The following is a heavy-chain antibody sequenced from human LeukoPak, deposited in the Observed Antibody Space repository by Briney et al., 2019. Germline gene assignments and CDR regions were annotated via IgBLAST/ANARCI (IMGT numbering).Heavy chain of an antibody. Sequence: ASVNVSCKASGGTFSSYAISWVRQAPGQGLEWMGGIIPIFGTANYAQKFQGRVTITADESTSTAYMELSSLRSEDTAVYYCARGRRYGDAAFDIWGQGTMVTVSS. J-gene: IGHJ3*02. CDR2: IIPIFGTA. CDR1: GGTFSSYA. V-gene: IGHV1-69*13. D-gene: IGHD4-17*01. CDR3: ARGRRYGDAAFDI.